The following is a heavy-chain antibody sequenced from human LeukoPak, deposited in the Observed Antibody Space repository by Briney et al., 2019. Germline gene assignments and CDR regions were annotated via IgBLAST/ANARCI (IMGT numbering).Heavy chain of an antibody. J-gene: IGHJ2*01. CDR3: ARYAVTAERYFDV. Sequence: SETLSLTCTVSGGSIRSHFWSWLRQSPGKRLEYIGYSYSSGRTNSNPSLQGRVTISLDTSKNQFSLELSSVTAADTAVYYCARYAVTAERYFDVWGRGTLVTVSS. CDR2: SYSSGRT. D-gene: IGHD4-17*01. V-gene: IGHV4-59*11. CDR1: GGSIRSHF.